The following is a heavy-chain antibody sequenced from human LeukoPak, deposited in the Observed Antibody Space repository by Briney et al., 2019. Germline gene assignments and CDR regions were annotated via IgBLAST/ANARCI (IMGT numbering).Heavy chain of an antibody. J-gene: IGHJ4*02. V-gene: IGHV1-69*13. D-gene: IGHD3-10*01. Sequence: SVKVSCTASGGTFSSYAISWVRQAPGQGLEWMGGIIPIFGTANYAQKFQGRVTITADESTSTAYMELSSLRSEDTAVYYCARFGFGELSALDYWGQGTLVTVSS. CDR3: ARFGFGELSALDY. CDR1: GGTFSSYA. CDR2: IIPIFGTA.